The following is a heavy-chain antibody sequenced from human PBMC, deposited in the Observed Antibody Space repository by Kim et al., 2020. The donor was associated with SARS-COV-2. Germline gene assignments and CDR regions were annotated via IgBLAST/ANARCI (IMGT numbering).Heavy chain of an antibody. CDR3: AREFWFYSNNTYYYYGMDV. J-gene: IGHJ6*02. CDR1: GFTFSSYA. V-gene: IGHV3-30*04. Sequence: GGSLRLSCAASGFTFSSYAMHWVRQAPGKGLEWVAVISYDGSNKYYADSVKGRFTISRDNSKNTLYLQMNSLRAEDTAVYYCAREFWFYSNNTYYYYGMDVWGQGTTVTVSS. D-gene: IGHD4-4*01. CDR2: ISYDGSNK.